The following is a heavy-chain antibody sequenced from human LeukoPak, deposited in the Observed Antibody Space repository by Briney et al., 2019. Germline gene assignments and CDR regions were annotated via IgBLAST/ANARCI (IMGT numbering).Heavy chain of an antibody. CDR3: AIDEPNCAPYDFDY. J-gene: IGHJ4*02. Sequence: KPGGSLRLSCAASRFTFNNAWMNWVRQAPGKGLEWVGRIKSKADGETKDYVAPVKGKFTISRDDSNNMVYLQMNSLKIEDTAVYYCAIDEPNCAPYDFDYWGQGTLVTVSS. V-gene: IGHV3-15*01. CDR2: IKSKADGETK. D-gene: IGHD7-27*01. CDR1: RFTFNNAW.